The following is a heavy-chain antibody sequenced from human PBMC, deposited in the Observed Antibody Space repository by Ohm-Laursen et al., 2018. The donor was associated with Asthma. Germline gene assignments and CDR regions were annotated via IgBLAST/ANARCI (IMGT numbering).Heavy chain of an antibody. CDR1: GLTFSSYS. V-gene: IGHV3-21*01. CDR3: ARRSKICYDTSHCFFDY. J-gene: IGHJ4*02. CDR2: ISRSSGSI. Sequence: LSLTCAASGLTFSSYSFNWVRQAPGKGLEWVSSISRSSGSIYYADSVQGRFTISRDNAKNSLYLQMNSLRAEDTAVYYCARRSKICYDTSHCFFDYWGQGTLVTVSS. D-gene: IGHD2-2*01.